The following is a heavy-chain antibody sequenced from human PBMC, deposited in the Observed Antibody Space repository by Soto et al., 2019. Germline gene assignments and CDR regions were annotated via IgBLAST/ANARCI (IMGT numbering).Heavy chain of an antibody. Sequence: ASVKVSCKASGYTFTSYGISWVRQAPGQGLEWMGWISAYNGNTNYAQKLQGRVTMTTDTSTSTAYMELRSLRSDDTAVYYCARVIAAAGTHFGDYYYGMDVWGQGTTVTVSS. CDR2: ISAYNGNT. V-gene: IGHV1-18*01. CDR3: ARVIAAAGTHFGDYYYGMDV. CDR1: GYTFTSYG. J-gene: IGHJ6*02. D-gene: IGHD6-13*01.